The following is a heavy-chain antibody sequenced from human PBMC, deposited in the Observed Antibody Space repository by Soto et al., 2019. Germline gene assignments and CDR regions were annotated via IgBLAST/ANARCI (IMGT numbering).Heavy chain of an antibody. Sequence: SETLSLTCAVSGGSISSSNWWSWVRQPPGKGLEWIGEIYHSGSTNYNPSLKSRVTISVDKSKNQFSLKLSSVTAADTAVYYCARALTLYCSSTSCYDAFDIWGQGTMVTVSS. V-gene: IGHV4-4*02. J-gene: IGHJ3*02. D-gene: IGHD2-2*01. CDR2: IYHSGST. CDR3: ARALTLYCSSTSCYDAFDI. CDR1: GGSISSSNW.